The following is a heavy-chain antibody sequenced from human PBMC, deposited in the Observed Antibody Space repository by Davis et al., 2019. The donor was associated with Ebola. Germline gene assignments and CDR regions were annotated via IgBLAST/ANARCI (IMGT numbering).Heavy chain of an antibody. D-gene: IGHD5-18*01. CDR1: GFTFSSYA. V-gene: IGHV3-23*01. CDR2: ISGSGGST. Sequence: GGSLRLSCAASGFTFSSYAMSWVRQAPGKGLEWVSAISGSGGSTYYADSVKGRFTISRDNSKNTLYLQMNSLRAEDTAVYYCAEGTAMVFGEFDYWGQGTLVTVSS. CDR3: AEGTAMVFGEFDY. J-gene: IGHJ4*02.